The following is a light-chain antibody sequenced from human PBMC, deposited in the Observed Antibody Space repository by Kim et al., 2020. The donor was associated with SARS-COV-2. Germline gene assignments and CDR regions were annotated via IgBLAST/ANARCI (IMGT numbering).Light chain of an antibody. CDR2: GAS. CDR1: QCISTAH. CDR3: QQYGTTPLT. V-gene: IGKV3-20*01. J-gene: IGKJ4*01. Sequence: LAPAESATLSSRASQCISTAHLAWYQQRPGQAPRLLMSGASIRATGIPDRFSGSGSGTDFTLTISRLETDDFAVYYCQQYGTTPLTFGEGTKVEI.